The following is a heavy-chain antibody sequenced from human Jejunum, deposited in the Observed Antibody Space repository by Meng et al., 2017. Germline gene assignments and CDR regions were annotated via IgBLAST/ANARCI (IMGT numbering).Heavy chain of an antibody. V-gene: IGHV4-59*01. D-gene: IGHD2-21*01. CDR2: VYYNGAA. CDR3: ARMRPGRLLYDF. CDR1: GGPINNYY. J-gene: IGHJ4*02. Sequence: SDTLSLTFTVSGGPINNYYWSWIRRPPGKGLEWFAYVYYNGAANYNSSLWSRLTISVDASNNQFSLQLTSVTAADTAFYYCARMRPGRLLYDFWGQGTLVTVSS.